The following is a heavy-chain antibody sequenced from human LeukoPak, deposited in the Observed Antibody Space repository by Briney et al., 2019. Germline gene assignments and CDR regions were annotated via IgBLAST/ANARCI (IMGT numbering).Heavy chain of an antibody. D-gene: IGHD3-3*01. CDR2: MNPNSGNT. V-gene: IGHV1-8*01. CDR3: ARGKPRYCDFWSGYYHYYYHGMDV. CDR1: GYTFTSYG. Sequence: VASVKVSCKASGYTFTSYGINWVRQATGQGLEWMGWMNPNSGNTGYAQKFQGRVTMTRNTSISTAYMELSSLRSEDTAVYYCARGKPRYCDFWSGYYHYYYHGMDVWGQGTTVTVSS. J-gene: IGHJ6*02.